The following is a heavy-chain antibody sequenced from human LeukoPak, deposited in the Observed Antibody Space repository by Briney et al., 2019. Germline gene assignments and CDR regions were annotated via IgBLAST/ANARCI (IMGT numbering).Heavy chain of an antibody. D-gene: IGHD3-16*01. V-gene: IGHV3-21*01. CDR2: ISSSSSYI. Sequence: KPGGSLRLSCAASGFTFSSYTMNWVRQAPGKGLEWVSSISSSSSYIYYADSVKGRFTISRDNAKNSLYLQMNSLRAEDTAVYYCATDRDIKFGGVSYYWGQGALVTVSS. CDR3: ATDRDIKFGGVSYY. CDR1: GFTFSSYT. J-gene: IGHJ4*02.